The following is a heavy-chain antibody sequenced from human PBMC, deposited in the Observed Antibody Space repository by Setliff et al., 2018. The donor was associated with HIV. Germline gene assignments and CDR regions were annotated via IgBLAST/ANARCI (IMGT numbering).Heavy chain of an antibody. CDR1: GYIFTSYW. CDR2: IYPGDSDT. V-gene: IGHV5-51*01. J-gene: IGHJ4*02. CDR3: ARCLVTDVDDMDY. Sequence: GESLKISCKGSGYIFTSYWIGWVRQMPGKGLELMGIIYPGDSDTRYSPSFQGQVTISVDKSISTAYLQWSSLKASDTAMYYCARCLVTDVDDMDYWGQGTLVTVSS. D-gene: IGHD5-12*01.